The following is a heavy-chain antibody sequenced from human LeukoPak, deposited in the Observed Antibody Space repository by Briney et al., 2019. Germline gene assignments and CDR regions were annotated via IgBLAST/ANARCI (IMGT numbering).Heavy chain of an antibody. CDR2: IYYSGST. Sequence: SETLSLTCTVPGGSISSYYWSWIRQPPGKGLEWIGYIYYSGSTNYNPSLKSRVTISVDTSKNQFSLKLSSVTAADTAVYYCARHDNDFWSGYTSDAFDIWGQGTMVTVSS. CDR3: ARHDNDFWSGYTSDAFDI. D-gene: IGHD3-3*01. V-gene: IGHV4-59*08. J-gene: IGHJ3*02. CDR1: GGSISSYY.